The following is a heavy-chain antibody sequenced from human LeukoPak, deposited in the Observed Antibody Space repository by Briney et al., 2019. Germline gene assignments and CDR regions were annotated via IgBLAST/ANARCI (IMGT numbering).Heavy chain of an antibody. CDR3: ARAGVVGAPAWVDV. V-gene: IGHV1-18*01. J-gene: IGHJ6*02. CDR1: GFTFTNYD. D-gene: IGHD1-26*01. Sequence: ASVKVSCKATGFTFTNYDINWVRQATGQGLEWMGWISGYNGNTDYAQKLQGRVTMTTDTSTSTAYMELRSLRSDDTAVYYCARAGVVGAPAWVDVWGQGTTVTVS. CDR2: ISGYNGNT.